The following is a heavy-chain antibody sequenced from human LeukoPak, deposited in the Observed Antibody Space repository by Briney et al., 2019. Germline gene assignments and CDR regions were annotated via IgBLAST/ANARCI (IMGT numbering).Heavy chain of an antibody. Sequence: GGSLRLSCAASGFTFSNCGMTWVRQAPGKGLEWVSSIGSGGDTTYYADSVKGRFTISRDNSKNTLYLQMNSLRAEDTAVYYCARYYSMDVWGQGTTVIVS. J-gene: IGHJ6*02. CDR2: IGSGGDTT. CDR1: GFTFSNCG. V-gene: IGHV3-23*01. CDR3: ARYYSMDV.